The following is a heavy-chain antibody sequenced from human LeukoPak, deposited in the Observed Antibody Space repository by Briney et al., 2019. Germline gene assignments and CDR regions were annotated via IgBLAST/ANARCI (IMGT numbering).Heavy chain of an antibody. J-gene: IGHJ2*01. D-gene: IGHD3-16*02. V-gene: IGHV3-21*01. Sequence: GGSLRLSCAASGFTFSRYSMNWVRQAPGKGLEWVSSISIGSTYTYYADSVKGRFTISRDNAKNSLYLQMNSLRAGDTAVYYCVGSDTIGYTPREWDYWFFDLWGRGTLVTVSS. CDR3: VGSDTIGYTPREWDYWFFDL. CDR2: ISIGSTYT. CDR1: GFTFSRYS.